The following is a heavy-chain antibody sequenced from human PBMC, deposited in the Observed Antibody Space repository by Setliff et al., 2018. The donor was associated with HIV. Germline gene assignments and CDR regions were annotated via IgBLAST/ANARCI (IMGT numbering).Heavy chain of an antibody. D-gene: IGHD3-9*01. CDR1: GGTFSSYA. CDR3: ASNEDFDWLGEDAFDI. Sequence: SVKVSCKASGGTFSSYAISWMRQAPGQGLEWMGGIIPILGIANYAQKFQGRVTITADKSTSTAYMELSSLRSEDTAVYYCASNEDFDWLGEDAFDIWGQGTMVTVSS. V-gene: IGHV1-69*10. CDR2: IIPILGIA. J-gene: IGHJ3*02.